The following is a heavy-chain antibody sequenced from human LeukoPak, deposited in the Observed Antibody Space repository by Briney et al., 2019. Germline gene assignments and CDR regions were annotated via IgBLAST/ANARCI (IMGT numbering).Heavy chain of an antibody. Sequence: ASVKVSCKASGYTVTDDYMHWVRQAPGQGLEWMGWINPLTGFTNYAQKFQGRVTMTSDTSISTAYMEVRRLRFDDTAVYYCAPTPEAYTSNWNVWGQGTLVTVSS. CDR3: APTPEAYTSNWNV. CDR2: INPLTGFT. D-gene: IGHD6-13*01. V-gene: IGHV1-2*02. J-gene: IGHJ4*02. CDR1: GYTVTDDY.